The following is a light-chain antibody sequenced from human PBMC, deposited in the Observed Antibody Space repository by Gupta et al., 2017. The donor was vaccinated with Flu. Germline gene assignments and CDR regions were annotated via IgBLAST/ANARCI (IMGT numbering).Light chain of an antibody. V-gene: IGLV3-25*02. CDR3: QSADSSGTI. CDR2: KDT. J-gene: IGLJ2*01. CDR1: TMPKQY. Sequence: ELTQPPSVSVSPGQTARITCAGETMPKQYAYWYQQKTGHDPVFIIYKDTGRPSGIPERFSGFSSGTIVTLTIGGFQAEAEADYYCQSADSSGTIFGGGTKLTVL.